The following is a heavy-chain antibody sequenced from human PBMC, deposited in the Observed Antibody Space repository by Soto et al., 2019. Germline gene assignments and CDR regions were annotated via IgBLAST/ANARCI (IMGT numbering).Heavy chain of an antibody. CDR3: ARVGVMVSKFSYYQAMDV. J-gene: IGHJ6*02. CDR2: TIPALGTT. V-gene: IGHV1-69*01. D-gene: IGHD5-18*01. CDR1: GGTLNNYG. Sequence: QVQLVQSGAEVKKPGSSVRVSCKASGGTLNNYGIYWVRQAPGQGLEWMGGTIPALGTTNYAQKFQGRVTINADDSPSTSYMEMSSLGSEXTXIYYCARVGVMVSKFSYYQAMDVWGQGTTVTVSS.